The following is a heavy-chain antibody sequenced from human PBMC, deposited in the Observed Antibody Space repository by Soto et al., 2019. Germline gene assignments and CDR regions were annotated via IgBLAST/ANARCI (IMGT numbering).Heavy chain of an antibody. CDR2: ISNNGINK. CDR3: AKVIRADSTSSNFYYYSGLDV. Sequence: GGSLRLSCAASGFTFRTYGMHWVRQAPGKGLEWLAVISNNGINKYYADSVKGRFTISRDNSRDTLFLQMNSLRGEDTAIYYCAKVIRADSTSSNFYYYSGLDVWGQGTTVPVSS. D-gene: IGHD6-6*01. CDR1: GFTFRTYG. V-gene: IGHV3-30*18. J-gene: IGHJ6*02.